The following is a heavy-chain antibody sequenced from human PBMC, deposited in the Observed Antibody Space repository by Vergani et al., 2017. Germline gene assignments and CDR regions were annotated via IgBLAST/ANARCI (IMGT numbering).Heavy chain of an antibody. CDR2: IWYDGSNK. Sequence: QVQLVESGGGVVQPGRSLRLSCAASGFTFSSYGMHWVRQAPGKGLEWVAVIWYDGSNKYYADSVKGRFTISRDNSKNTLYLQMYSLRAEDTAVYYCARDLYSGSYIDYWGQGTLVTVSS. D-gene: IGHD1-26*01. CDR1: GFTFSSYG. J-gene: IGHJ4*02. V-gene: IGHV3-33*01. CDR3: ARDLYSGSYIDY.